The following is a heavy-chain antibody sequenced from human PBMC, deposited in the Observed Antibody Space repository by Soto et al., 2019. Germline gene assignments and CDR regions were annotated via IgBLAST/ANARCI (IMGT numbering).Heavy chain of an antibody. Sequence: SETLSLTCTVSGGSVSSGSYYWSWIRQPPGKGLEWIGYIYYSGSTNYNPSLKSRVTISVDTSKNQFSLKLSSVTAADTAVYYCASRLKDFRNYYYYGMDVWGQGTTVTVSS. CDR3: ASRLKDFRNYYYYGMDV. V-gene: IGHV4-61*01. CDR1: GGSVSSGSYY. J-gene: IGHJ6*02. CDR2: IYYSGST. D-gene: IGHD3-9*01.